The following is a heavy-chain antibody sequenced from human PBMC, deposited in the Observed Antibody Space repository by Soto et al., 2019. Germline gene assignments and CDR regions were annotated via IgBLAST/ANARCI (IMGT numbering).Heavy chain of an antibody. CDR2: IWYDGSNK. CDR3: ASRYCSGGSCYSGMDY. J-gene: IGHJ4*02. Sequence: QVQLVESGGGVVQPGRSLRLSCAASGFTFSSYGMHWVRQAPGKGLEWVAVIWYDGSNKYYADSVKGRFTISRDNSKNTLYLQMNSLRAEDTAVYYCASRYCSGGSCYSGMDYWGQGTLVTVSS. D-gene: IGHD2-15*01. V-gene: IGHV3-33*01. CDR1: GFTFSSYG.